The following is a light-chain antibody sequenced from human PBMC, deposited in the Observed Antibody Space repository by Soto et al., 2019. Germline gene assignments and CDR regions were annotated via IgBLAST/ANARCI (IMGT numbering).Light chain of an antibody. V-gene: IGKV3-11*01. J-gene: IGKJ3*01. CDR3: HQRGNWPST. CDR1: QSVGSF. Sequence: VLTQSPATLSLSPGERAILSCRASQSVGSFLSWFQQKPGQAPRLLIYDASKRATGIPARFSGRGSGSDFTLTISSLEPEDFAVYYCHQRGNWPSTFGPGTTVD. CDR2: DAS.